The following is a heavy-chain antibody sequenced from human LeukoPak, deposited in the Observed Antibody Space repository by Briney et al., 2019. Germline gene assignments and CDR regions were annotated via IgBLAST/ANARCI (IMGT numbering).Heavy chain of an antibody. V-gene: IGHV1-2*02. CDR3: ARSKSWYYESSGYYYFDY. CDR1: GYTFTGYC. J-gene: IGHJ4*02. CDR2: INPNSGGT. Sequence: ASVKVSCKASGYTFTGYCMHWVRQAPGQGLEWMGWINPNSGGTNYAQKFQGRVTMTRDTSISTVYMELSRLRSDDTAVFYCARSKSWYYESSGYYYFDYWGQGTLVTVSS. D-gene: IGHD3-22*01.